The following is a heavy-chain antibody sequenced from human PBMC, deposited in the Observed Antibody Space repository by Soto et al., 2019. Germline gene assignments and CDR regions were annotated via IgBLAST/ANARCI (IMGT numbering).Heavy chain of an antibody. Sequence: SETLSLTCTVSGGSISSYYWSWIRQPPGKGLEWIGYIRYSGSTNYNPSVKSRVTITEDTSKNQVSLQLSSVTAADTAVYYCARRDTNGYYVYWGQGTQVTVSS. J-gene: IGHJ4*02. D-gene: IGHD3-22*01. CDR3: ARRDTNGYYVY. CDR1: GGSISSYY. CDR2: IRYSGST. V-gene: IGHV4-59*01.